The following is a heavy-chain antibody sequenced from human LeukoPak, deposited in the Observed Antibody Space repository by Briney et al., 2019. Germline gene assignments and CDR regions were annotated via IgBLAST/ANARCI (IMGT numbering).Heavy chain of an antibody. CDR1: GGTSSSYA. CDR2: IIPIFGTA. D-gene: IGHD3-3*01. CDR3: ARMSANDAFDI. J-gene: IGHJ3*02. V-gene: IGHV1-69*13. Sequence: ASVKVSCKASGGTSSSYAISWVRQAPGQGLEWMGGIIPIFGTANYAQKFQGRVTITADESTSTAYMEPSSLRSEDTAVYYCARMSANDAFDIWGQGTMVTVSS.